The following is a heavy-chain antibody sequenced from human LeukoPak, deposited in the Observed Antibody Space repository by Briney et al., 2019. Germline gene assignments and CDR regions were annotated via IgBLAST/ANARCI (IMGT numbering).Heavy chain of an antibody. V-gene: IGHV1-69*05. D-gene: IGHD2-15*01. CDR3: ARENCSGGSCYSDASYGFDY. CDR2: IIPIFGTA. J-gene: IGHJ4*02. Sequence: SVKVSCKASGGTFSSYAISWVREAPGQGLEWMGRIIPIFGTANYAQKFQGRVTITTDESTSTAYMELSSLRSEDTAVYYCARENCSGGSCYSDASYGFDYWGQGTLVTVSS. CDR1: GGTFSSYA.